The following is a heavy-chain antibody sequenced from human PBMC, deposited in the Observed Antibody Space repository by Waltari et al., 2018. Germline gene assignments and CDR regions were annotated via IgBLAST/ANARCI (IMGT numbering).Heavy chain of an antibody. J-gene: IGHJ5*02. Sequence: QVQLQESGPGLVKPSETLSLTCAVSGYSISSGYYWGWIRQPPGKGLEWIGSIYHSGSTYYNPSLKSRVTISVDTSKNQFSLKLSSVTAADTAVYYCARETAAAGDGWFDPWGQGTLVTVSS. V-gene: IGHV4-38-2*02. CDR1: GYSISSGYY. CDR3: ARETAAAGDGWFDP. D-gene: IGHD6-13*01. CDR2: IYHSGST.